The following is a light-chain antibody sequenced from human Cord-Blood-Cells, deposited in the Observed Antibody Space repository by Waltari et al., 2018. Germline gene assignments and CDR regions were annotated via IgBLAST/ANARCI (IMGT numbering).Light chain of an antibody. J-gene: IGLJ1*01. CDR1: SSDVGGYNY. Sequence: PSASGSPGQSVTISCTGTSSDVGGYNYVSWYQQHPGKAPKLMIYEVSKRPSGVPDRFYGSKSGNTASLTVSGLQAEDEADYYCSSYAGSNNYVFGTGTKVTVL. CDR3: SSYAGSNNYV. V-gene: IGLV2-8*01. CDR2: EVS.